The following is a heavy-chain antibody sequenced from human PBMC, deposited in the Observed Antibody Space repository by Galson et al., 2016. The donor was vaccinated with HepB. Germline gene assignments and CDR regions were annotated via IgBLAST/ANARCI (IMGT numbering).Heavy chain of an antibody. CDR3: ARGLVLWSGQSPLAMDA. CDR1: GFTFSGSA. Sequence: SLRLSCAASGFTFSGSAMHWVRQASGKGLEWVGRIRSKADSFATAYAASVKGRFTISVEKSISTAYPQWNSLKASDTAVYYCARGLVLWSGQSPLAMDAWGQGTTVTVSS. J-gene: IGHJ6*02. CDR2: IRSKADSFAT. D-gene: IGHD3-3*01. V-gene: IGHV3-73*01.